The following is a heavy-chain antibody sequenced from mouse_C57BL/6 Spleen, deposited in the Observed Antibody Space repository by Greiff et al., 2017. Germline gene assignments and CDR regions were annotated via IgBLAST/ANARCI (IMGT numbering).Heavy chain of an antibody. CDR2: INPNNGGT. J-gene: IGHJ3*01. V-gene: IGHV1-26*01. CDR1: GYTFTDYY. CDR3: ARADYDGAWFAY. D-gene: IGHD2-4*01. Sequence: VQLQQSGPELVKPGASVKISCKASGYTFTDYYMNWVKQSHGKSLEWIGDINPNNGGTSYNQKFKGKATLTVDKSSSTAYMELRSLTSGDSAVYYWARADYDGAWFAYWGQGTLVTVS.